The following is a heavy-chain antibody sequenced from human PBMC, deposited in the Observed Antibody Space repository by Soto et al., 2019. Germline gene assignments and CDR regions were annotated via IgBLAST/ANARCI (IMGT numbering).Heavy chain of an antibody. V-gene: IGHV1-46*01. CDR2: INPSGGST. CDR1: GYTFTSYY. D-gene: IGHD6-19*01. J-gene: IGHJ3*02. Sequence: ASVKVSCKASGYTFTSYYMHWVRQAPGQGLEWMGIINPSGGSTSYAQKFQGRVTMTRDTSTSTVYMELSSLRSEDTAVYYCARAGKWLVAVGDAFDIWGQGTMVPV. CDR3: ARAGKWLVAVGDAFDI.